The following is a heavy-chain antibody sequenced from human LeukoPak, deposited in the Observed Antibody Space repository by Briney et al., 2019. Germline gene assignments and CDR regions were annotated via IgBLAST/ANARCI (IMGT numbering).Heavy chain of an antibody. CDR2: ISSSSSYI. Sequence: GGSLRLSCAASGFTFSSYSMNWVRQAPGKGLEWVSSISSSSSYIHYADSVKGRFIISRDNAKNSVYLQMSSLRAEDTAVYYEARGPWHYDSSGYFYDYWGRGTLVTVSS. CDR1: GFTFSSYS. CDR3: ARGPWHYDSSGYFYDY. D-gene: IGHD3-22*01. J-gene: IGHJ4*02. V-gene: IGHV3-21*01.